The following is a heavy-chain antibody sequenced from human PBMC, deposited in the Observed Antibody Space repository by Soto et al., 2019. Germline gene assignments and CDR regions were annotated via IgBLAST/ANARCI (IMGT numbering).Heavy chain of an antibody. Sequence: KAGGSLRLSFAASGITLSRNSMNWVRQAPGKGLEWVSSISSTTNYIYYADSMKGRFTVSRDNAKKSVYMDMNSLSAKDMAVYYWAGEAEDLYSSFDYWGQGTMVTVSS. CDR2: ISSTTNYI. CDR1: GITLSRNS. V-gene: IGHV3-21*01. CDR3: AGEAEDLYSSFDY. D-gene: IGHD2-15*01. J-gene: IGHJ4*02.